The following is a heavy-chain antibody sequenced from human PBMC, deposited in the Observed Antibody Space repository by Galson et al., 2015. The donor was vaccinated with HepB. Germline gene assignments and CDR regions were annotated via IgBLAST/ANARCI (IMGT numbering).Heavy chain of an antibody. CDR3: AKRRGRMFQFSNHYSYYAMDV. CDR1: GITFTSYA. D-gene: IGHD3-10*02. V-gene: IGHV3-23*01. Sequence: SLRLSCAASGITFTSYAMSWVRQAPGTGLEWVSGIIGSGGSTYYADSVEGRFTISRDNSKNTLFLQMNNVRAEDTAVYYCAKRRGRMFQFSNHYSYYAMDVWGQGTTVTVSS. J-gene: IGHJ6*02. CDR2: IIGSGGST.